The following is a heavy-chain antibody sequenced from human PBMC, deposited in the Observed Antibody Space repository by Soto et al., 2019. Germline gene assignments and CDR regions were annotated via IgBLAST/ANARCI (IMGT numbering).Heavy chain of an antibody. CDR2: IYPGDSDT. Sequence: GEALKISCKGSGYIFSNYWLAWVRQMPGKDLEWMGIIYPGDSDTKYSPSFQGQVTISADKSISTAYLEWSSLRPEDTAMYYCARVAYWGPGTQVTVSS. CDR1: GYIFSNYW. J-gene: IGHJ4*02. D-gene: IGHD5-12*01. CDR3: ARVAY. V-gene: IGHV5-51*01.